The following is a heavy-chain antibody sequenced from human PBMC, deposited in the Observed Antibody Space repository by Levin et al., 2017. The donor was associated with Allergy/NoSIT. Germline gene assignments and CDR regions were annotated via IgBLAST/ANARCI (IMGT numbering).Heavy chain of an antibody. CDR1: GFIFTSCW. CDR2: IKEDGSEK. Sequence: GGSLRLSCVASGFIFTSCWMTWVRQAPGKGLEWVASIKEDGSEKKYVDSVKGRFTISRDNAKNSLYLQMNSLRDDDTAVYYCARGGPSTVTSYDWGQGTLVTVSS. J-gene: IGHJ4*02. V-gene: IGHV3-7*01. CDR3: ARGGPSTVTSYD. D-gene: IGHD4-17*01.